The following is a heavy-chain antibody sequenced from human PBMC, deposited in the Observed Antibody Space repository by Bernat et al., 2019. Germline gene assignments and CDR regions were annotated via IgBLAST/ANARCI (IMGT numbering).Heavy chain of an antibody. CDR1: GGSISSSSYY. Sequence: QLQLQESGPGLVKPSETLSLTCTVSGGSISSSSYYWGWIRQPPGKGLEWIGSIYYSGRSDDNPALKRRVTISVDTSKTPFSLKLNSVTAADTAVYYCAGQGGYCSGGTCDPYWYFDLWGRGTLVTVSS. J-gene: IGHJ2*01. CDR2: IYYSGRS. V-gene: IGHV4-39*01. D-gene: IGHD2-15*01. CDR3: AGQGGYCSGGTCDPYWYFDL.